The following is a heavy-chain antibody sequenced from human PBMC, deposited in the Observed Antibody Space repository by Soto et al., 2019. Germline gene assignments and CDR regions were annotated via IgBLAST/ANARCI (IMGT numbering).Heavy chain of an antibody. CDR3: AKNMYRGEYERDLSYGLDV. D-gene: IGHD5-18*01. J-gene: IGHJ6*03. Sequence: VGSLGLSCAASVFSFVNYDVAWVRQAAVNGLEWVAGISGAGDITYPADAVKGRFNISRDNLNKRLFLQMNGLRVEDTALYYCAKNMYRGEYERDLSYGLDVWGTGNMV. CDR1: VFSFVNYD. V-gene: IGHV3-23*01. CDR2: ISGAGDIT.